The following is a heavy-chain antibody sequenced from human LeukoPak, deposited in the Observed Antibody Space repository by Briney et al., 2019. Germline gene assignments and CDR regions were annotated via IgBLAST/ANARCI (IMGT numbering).Heavy chain of an antibody. CDR2: IKQDGGEK. J-gene: IGHJ3*01. V-gene: IGHV3-7*01. CDR1: GFTFSSYW. CDR3: VVVVEPPDSDGFDV. D-gene: IGHD1-14*01. Sequence: GGSLRLSCAASGFTFSSYWMSWVRQAPGKGLEWVANIKQDGGEKYYLDSVKGRFTISRDNARNTLSLQMNSLTTEDTAVYYCVVVVEPPDSDGFDVWGQGTMITVSS.